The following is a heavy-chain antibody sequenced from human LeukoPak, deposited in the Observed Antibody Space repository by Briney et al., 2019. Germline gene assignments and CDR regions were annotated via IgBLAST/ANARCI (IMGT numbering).Heavy chain of an antibody. CDR1: GGSISSSSYY. Sequence: SETLSLTCTVSGGSISSSSYYWGWIRQPPGKGLEWIGSIYYSGSTYYNPSLKSRVSISLDTSKNQFSLKLRSMTAADTAVYYCASREYSSLHNHWGQGTLVTVSS. CDR3: ASREYSSLHNH. V-gene: IGHV4-39*01. D-gene: IGHD4-11*01. J-gene: IGHJ4*02. CDR2: IYYSGST.